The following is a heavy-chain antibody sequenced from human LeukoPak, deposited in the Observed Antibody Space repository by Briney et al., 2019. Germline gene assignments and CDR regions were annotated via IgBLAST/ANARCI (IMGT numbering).Heavy chain of an antibody. J-gene: IGHJ4*02. CDR3: ARRIAAPGDYFDY. D-gene: IGHD6-6*01. CDR1: GYSISSGYY. V-gene: IGHV4-38-2*02. CDR2: IYHSGST. Sequence: SETLSLTCTVSGYSISSGYYWGWIRQPPGKGLEWNGSIYHSGSTYYNPSLKSRVTISVDTSKNQFSLKLSSVTAADTAVYYCARRIAAPGDYFDYWGQGTLVTVSS.